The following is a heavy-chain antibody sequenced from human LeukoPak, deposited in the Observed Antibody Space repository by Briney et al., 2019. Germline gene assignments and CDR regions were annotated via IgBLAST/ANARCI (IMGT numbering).Heavy chain of an antibody. V-gene: IGHV3-23*01. CDR2: ITNSGGTT. CDR3: AKHWDSYSSSWQDY. J-gene: IGHJ4*02. CDR1: GFTFSSYA. Sequence: GGSLRLSCAASGFTFSSYAMSWVRQAPGKGLEWVSAITNSGGTTYYADSVKGRFTISRDNSKNTVYLDMNSLRTEDTAVYYCAKHWDSYSSSWQDYWGQGTLVTVSS. D-gene: IGHD6-13*01.